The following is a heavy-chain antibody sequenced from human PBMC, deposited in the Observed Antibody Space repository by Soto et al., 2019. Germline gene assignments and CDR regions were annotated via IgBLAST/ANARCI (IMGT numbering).Heavy chain of an antibody. CDR2: IYYSGST. Sequence: PSETLSLTCTVSGGSISSSSYYWGWIRQPPGKGLEWIGSIYYSGSTYYNPSLKSRVTISVDTSKNQFSLKLRSVTAADTAVYYPGTHSGADSFAFDIWGQGTMVTVSS. V-gene: IGHV4-39*01. D-gene: IGHD2-21*02. CDR3: GTHSGADSFAFDI. J-gene: IGHJ3*02. CDR1: GGSISSSSYY.